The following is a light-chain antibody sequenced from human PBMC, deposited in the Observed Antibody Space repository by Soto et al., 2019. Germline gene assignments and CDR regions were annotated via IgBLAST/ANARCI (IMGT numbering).Light chain of an antibody. CDR3: QQYGSSPWT. CDR1: QSISSW. Sequence: DIQMTQSPSTLSASVGDRVTITCRASQSISSWLAWYQQKPGKAPKLLIYKASSLESGVPSRFSGSGSGTEFTLTISRLEPEDFAVYYCQQYGSSPWTFGQGTKVETK. V-gene: IGKV1-5*03. J-gene: IGKJ1*01. CDR2: KAS.